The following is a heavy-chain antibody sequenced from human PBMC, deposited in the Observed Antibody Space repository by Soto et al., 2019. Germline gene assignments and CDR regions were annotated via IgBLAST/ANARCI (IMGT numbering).Heavy chain of an antibody. CDR1: GCTFSSYT. CDR2: IIPILGIA. V-gene: IGHV1-69*04. Sequence: ASVKVSCKACGCTFSSYTISWVRQAPGQGLEWMGRIIPILGIANYAQKFQGRVTITADKSTSTAYMELSSLRSEDTAVYYCARDSPYDILTGLGGWFDPWGQGTLVTVSS. CDR3: ARDSPYDILTGLGGWFDP. J-gene: IGHJ5*02. D-gene: IGHD3-9*01.